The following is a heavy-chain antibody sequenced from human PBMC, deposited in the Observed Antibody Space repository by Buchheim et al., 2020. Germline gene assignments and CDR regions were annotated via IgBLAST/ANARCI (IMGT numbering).Heavy chain of an antibody. CDR3: AGDNGYYDSSGYTFNWFDP. J-gene: IGHJ5*02. CDR2: IWYDGNNK. Sequence: QVQLVESGGGVVQPGRSLRLSCAASGFSFTTYGMHWVRQAPGKGLEWLAVIWYDGNNKYYADSVRGRFTISRDNSKKTLYPQMSSLRAEDTAVYYCAGDNGYYDSSGYTFNWFDPWGQGTL. V-gene: IGHV3-33*01. D-gene: IGHD3-22*01. CDR1: GFSFTTYG.